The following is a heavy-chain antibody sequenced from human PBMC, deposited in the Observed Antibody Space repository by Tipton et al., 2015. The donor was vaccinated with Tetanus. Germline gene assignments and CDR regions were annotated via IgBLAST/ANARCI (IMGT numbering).Heavy chain of an antibody. Sequence: GLVKPSETLSLTCAVSGVSIRSSTYFWGWIRQPPGKGLEWIGHIFYTGSSHYNPSFESRVTISVDTSKNQFSLNLSSVTAADTAVYYCARGLGVAATTGFYFWGRGTLVTVSS. CDR2: IFYTGSS. V-gene: IGHV4-39*01. D-gene: IGHD1-7*01. CDR1: GVSIRSSTYF. J-gene: IGHJ4*02. CDR3: ARGLGVAATTGFYF.